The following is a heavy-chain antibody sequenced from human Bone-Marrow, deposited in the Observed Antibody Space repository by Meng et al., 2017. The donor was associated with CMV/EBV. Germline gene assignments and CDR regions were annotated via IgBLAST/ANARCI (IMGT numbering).Heavy chain of an antibody. D-gene: IGHD6-13*01. V-gene: IGHV3-21*01. Sequence: GESLKISCAASGFTFSSYSMNWVRQAPGKGLEWVSSISSSSSYIYYADSVKGRFTISRDNAKNSLYLQMNSLRAEDTAVYYWARATSSSSWYYYYYGMDVWGQGTTVTVSS. CDR1: GFTFSSYS. CDR2: ISSSSSYI. CDR3: ARATSSSSWYYYYYGMDV. J-gene: IGHJ6*02.